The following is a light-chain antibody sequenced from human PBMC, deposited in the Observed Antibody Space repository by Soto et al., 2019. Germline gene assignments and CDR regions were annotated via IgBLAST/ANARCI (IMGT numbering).Light chain of an antibody. J-gene: IGLJ1*01. CDR3: ATWDSSLRAYV. CDR1: TSNIGNNY. V-gene: IGLV1-51*01. CDR2: DYN. Sequence: QSVLTQPPSVSAAPGQKVTISCSGSTSNIGNNYVSWYQHLPGAAPKLLIYDYNRRPSGIPDRFSGSRSGTLATLGITGLQTGAEADYYCATWDSSLRAYVFGAGTKVTVL.